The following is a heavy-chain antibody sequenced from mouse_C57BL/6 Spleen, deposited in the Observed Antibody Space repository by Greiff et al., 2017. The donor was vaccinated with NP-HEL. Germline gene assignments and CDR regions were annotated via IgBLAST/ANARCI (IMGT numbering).Heavy chain of an antibody. J-gene: IGHJ2*01. CDR1: GYSITSGYY. CDR2: ISYDGSN. V-gene: IGHV3-6*01. Sequence: EVQLQQSGPGLVKPSQSLSLTCSVTGYSITSGYYWNWIRQFPGNKLEWMGYISYDGSNNYNPSLQNRISITRDTSKNQFFLKLNSVTTEDTATYYCARGYSNPLFDYWGQGTTLTVSS. CDR3: ARGYSNPLFDY. D-gene: IGHD2-5*01.